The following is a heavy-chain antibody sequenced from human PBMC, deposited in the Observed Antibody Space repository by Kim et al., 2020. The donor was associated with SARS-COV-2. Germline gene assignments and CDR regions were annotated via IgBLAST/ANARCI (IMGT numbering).Heavy chain of an antibody. CDR3: GRHSGGGDYAYAGY. CDR2: IYYNGAT. D-gene: IGHD4-17*01. CDR1: GDSVSSRSYY. V-gene: IGHV4-39*01. Sequence: SETLSLTCTVSGDSVSSRSYYWGWIRQPPGRGLEWIATIYYNGATYYNPSLKSRLTISIDTSKNQFSLKLNSVTAADTAVYYCGRHSGGGDYAYAGYWGQGTLVTVSS. J-gene: IGHJ4*02.